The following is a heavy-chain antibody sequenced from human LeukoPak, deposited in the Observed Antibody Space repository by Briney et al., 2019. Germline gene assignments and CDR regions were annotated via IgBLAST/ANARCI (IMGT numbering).Heavy chain of an antibody. CDR3: ARDNSVGDIAWWFDP. CDR1: GSTFTDYY. CDR2: IIPIFGTV. D-gene: IGHD3-16*02. V-gene: IGHV1-69*06. Sequence: ASVKVSCKASGSTFTDYYMHWVRQAPGQGLEWMGGIIPIFGTVNYAQKFQGRVTITADKSTSTAYMELSSLRSDDTAVYYCARDNSVGDIAWWFDPWGQGTLVTVSS. J-gene: IGHJ5*02.